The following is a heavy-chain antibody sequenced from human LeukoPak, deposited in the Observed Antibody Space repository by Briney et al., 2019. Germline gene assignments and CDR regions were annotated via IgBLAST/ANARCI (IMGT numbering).Heavy chain of an antibody. V-gene: IGHV3-23*01. CDR3: AKGPHTASGYNWFDP. Sequence: QPGGSLRLSCAASGFTFSIYAMSWVRQAPGKGLEWVSVISGSGGSTYYADSVKGRFTISRDNSQNTLYLQMNSLRAEDTAVYYCAKGPHTASGYNWFDPWGRGTLVTVSS. D-gene: IGHD5-18*01. CDR2: ISGSGGST. CDR1: GFTFSIYA. J-gene: IGHJ5*02.